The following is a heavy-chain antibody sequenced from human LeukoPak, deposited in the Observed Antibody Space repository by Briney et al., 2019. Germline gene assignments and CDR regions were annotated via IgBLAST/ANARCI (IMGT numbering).Heavy chain of an antibody. Sequence: SQTLSLTCTLSGGSTSSGDYYWSWIRQPPGKGLEWIGYIYYSGSTYYNPSLKSRVTISVDTSKNQFSLKLSSVTAADTAVYYCARRPGCSSTSCYVTNWFDPWGQGTLVTVSS. CDR3: ARRPGCSSTSCYVTNWFDP. J-gene: IGHJ5*02. D-gene: IGHD2-2*01. CDR2: IYYSGST. V-gene: IGHV4-30-4*01. CDR1: GGSTSSGDYY.